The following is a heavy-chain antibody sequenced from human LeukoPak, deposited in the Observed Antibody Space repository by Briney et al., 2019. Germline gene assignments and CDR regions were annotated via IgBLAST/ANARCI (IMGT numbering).Heavy chain of an antibody. CDR3: ARGEGSYGYNWFDP. V-gene: IGHV4-59*08. CDR2: IYYSGST. D-gene: IGHD1-26*01. J-gene: IGHJ5*02. Sequence: PSETLSLTCTVSGGSISSYYWSWIRQPPGKGLEWIGYIYYSGSTNYNPSLKSRVTISVDTSKNQFSLKLSSVTAADTAVYFCARGEGSYGYNWFDPWGQGTLVTVSS. CDR1: GGSISSYY.